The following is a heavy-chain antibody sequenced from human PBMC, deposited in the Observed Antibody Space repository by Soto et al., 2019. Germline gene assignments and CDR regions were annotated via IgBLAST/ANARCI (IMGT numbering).Heavy chain of an antibody. J-gene: IGHJ5*02. D-gene: IGHD4-4*01. CDR1: GYTLTELS. CDR3: ASPSSYMTNWFDP. CDR2: FDPEDGET. Sequence: ASVKVSCKVSGYTLTELSMHWVRQAPGKGLEWMGGFDPEDGETIYAQKFQGRVTMTEDTSTDTAYMELSSLRSEDTAVYYCASPSSYMTNWFDPWGQGTLSPSPQ. V-gene: IGHV1-24*01.